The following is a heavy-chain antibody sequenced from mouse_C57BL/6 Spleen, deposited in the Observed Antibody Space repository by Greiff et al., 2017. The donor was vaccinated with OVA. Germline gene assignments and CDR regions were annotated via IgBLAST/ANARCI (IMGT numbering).Heavy chain of an antibody. CDR1: GFTFSSYA. Sequence: DVMLVESGEGLVKPGGSLKLSCAASGFTFSSYAMSWVRQTPEKRLEWVAYISSGGDYIYYADTVKGRFTISRDNARNTLYLQMSSLKSEDTAMYYCTRERGYGSSCLDYWGQGTTLTVSS. V-gene: IGHV5-9-1*02. CDR3: TRERGYGSSCLDY. J-gene: IGHJ2*01. D-gene: IGHD1-1*01. CDR2: ISSGGDYI.